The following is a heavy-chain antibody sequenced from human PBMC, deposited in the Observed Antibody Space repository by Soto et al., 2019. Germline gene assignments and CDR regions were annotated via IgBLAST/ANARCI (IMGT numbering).Heavy chain of an antibody. D-gene: IGHD6-19*01. CDR2: IIPILGIA. J-gene: IGHJ5*02. Sequence: ASGKVSCKASGGTFSSYTISWVRQAPGQGLEWMGRIIPILGIANYAQKFQGRVTITADTSTSTAYMELRSLRSEDTAVYYCARVGGRGWPLDLWGQGTLVTVS. V-gene: IGHV1-69*02. CDR1: GGTFSSYT. CDR3: ARVGGRGWPLDL.